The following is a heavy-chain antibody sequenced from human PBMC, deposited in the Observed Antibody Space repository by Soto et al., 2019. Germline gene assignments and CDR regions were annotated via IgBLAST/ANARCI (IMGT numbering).Heavy chain of an antibody. V-gene: IGHV4-4*02. J-gene: IGHJ5*02. CDR3: ARSSAVSATYWFDA. D-gene: IGHD2-8*01. CDR1: GGSISSINW. Sequence: LSLTCGVAGGSISSINWWSWVRQTPGKGLEWIGEIYYSGSTNYNPPLTSRVTMSIDKSKNQFFLNLTSVTAEDTAVYYCARSSAVSATYWFDAWGQGTLVTVS. CDR2: IYYSGST.